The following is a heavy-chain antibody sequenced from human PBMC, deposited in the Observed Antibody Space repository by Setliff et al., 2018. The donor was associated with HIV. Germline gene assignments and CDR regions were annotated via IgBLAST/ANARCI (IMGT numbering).Heavy chain of an antibody. CDR3: ARGPPYYRDGSSYYGPAFWFDS. J-gene: IGHJ5*01. CDR2: INLNTGNT. CDR1: GYTFTGYY. Sequence: ASVKVSCKASGYTFTGYYMHWVRQAPGQGLEWMGCINLNTGNTNYAQKFQGRVIVTRDTSINTAYVELRSLRLDDTAVYYCARGPPYYRDGSSYYGPAFWFDSWGQGALVTVSS. D-gene: IGHD3-22*01. V-gene: IGHV1-2*02.